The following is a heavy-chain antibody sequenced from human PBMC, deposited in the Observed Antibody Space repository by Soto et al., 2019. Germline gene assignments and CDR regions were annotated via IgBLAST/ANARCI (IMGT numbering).Heavy chain of an antibody. Sequence: SLKISCKGSGYSFTSYWIGWVRQMPGKGLEWMGIIYPGDSDTRYSPSFQGQVTISADKSISTAYLQWSSLKASDTAMYYCASISSSSGDYFDYWGQGTLVPVSS. CDR2: IYPGDSDT. CDR3: ASISSSSGDYFDY. V-gene: IGHV5-51*01. CDR1: GYSFTSYW. D-gene: IGHD6-6*01. J-gene: IGHJ4*02.